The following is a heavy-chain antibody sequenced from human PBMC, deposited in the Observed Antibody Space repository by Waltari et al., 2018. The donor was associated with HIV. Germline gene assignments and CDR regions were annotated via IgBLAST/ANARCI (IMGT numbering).Heavy chain of an antibody. CDR3: ARDWGSGSYR. CDR1: GFTFSSYE. D-gene: IGHD3-10*01. Sequence: EVQLVESGGGLVQPGGSLRLSCAASGFTFSSYEMNWVRQAPGKGLEWVSYISSSGSTIYYADSVKGRFTISRDNAKNSLYLQINSLRAEDTAVYYCARDWGSGSYRWGQGTLVTVSS. J-gene: IGHJ4*02. V-gene: IGHV3-48*03. CDR2: ISSSGSTI.